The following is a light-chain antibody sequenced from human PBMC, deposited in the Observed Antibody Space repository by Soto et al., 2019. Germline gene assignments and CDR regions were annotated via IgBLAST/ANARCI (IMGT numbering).Light chain of an antibody. CDR3: QQYGSSPWT. J-gene: IGKJ1*01. Sequence: IVLTQTPSTLSLSPGERATLSCRASQSVSSSYLAWYQQKPGQAPRPLIYGASSRATGIPDRFSGSGSGTDFTLTISRLEPEDFAVYYCQQYGSSPWTFGQGTKVDIK. CDR1: QSVSSSY. V-gene: IGKV3-20*01. CDR2: GAS.